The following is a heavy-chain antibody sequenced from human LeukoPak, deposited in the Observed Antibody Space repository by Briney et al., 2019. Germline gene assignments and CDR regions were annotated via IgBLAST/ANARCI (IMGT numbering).Heavy chain of an antibody. Sequence: SQTLSLTCTVSGGSISSYYWSWIRQPPGKGLEWIGYIYYSGSTNYNPSLKSRVTISVDTSKNQFSLKLSSVTAADTAVYYCARTTATSIAAAGTGSFDYWGQGTLVTVSS. CDR2: IYYSGST. V-gene: IGHV4-59*01. CDR3: ARTTATSIAAAGTGSFDY. CDR1: GGSISSYY. J-gene: IGHJ4*02. D-gene: IGHD6-13*01.